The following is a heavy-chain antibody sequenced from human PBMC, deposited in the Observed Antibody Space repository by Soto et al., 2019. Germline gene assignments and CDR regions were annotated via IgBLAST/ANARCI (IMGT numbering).Heavy chain of an antibody. V-gene: IGHV4-59*01. Sequence: SETLSLTCTVSGGSISSYYWSWIRQPPGKGLEWIGYIYYSGSTNYNPSLKSRVTISVDTSKNQFSLKLSSVTAADTAVYYCARGGYYDFWSGYSNWFVPWGQGTLVTVSS. J-gene: IGHJ5*02. CDR3: ARGGYYDFWSGYSNWFVP. CDR2: IYYSGST. D-gene: IGHD3-3*01. CDR1: GGSISSYY.